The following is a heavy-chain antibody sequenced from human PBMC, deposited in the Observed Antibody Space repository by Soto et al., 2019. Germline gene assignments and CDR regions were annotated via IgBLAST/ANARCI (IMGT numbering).Heavy chain of an antibody. V-gene: IGHV4-59*01. CDR3: ATSPGYSSSWYYFDY. Sequence: KASETLSLTCTVSGGSISSYYWSWIRQPPGKGLEWIGYIYYSGSTNYNPSLKSRVTISVDTSKNQFSLKLSSVTAADTAVYYCATSPGYSSSWYYFDYWGQGTLVTVSS. J-gene: IGHJ4*02. D-gene: IGHD6-13*01. CDR1: GGSISSYY. CDR2: IYYSGST.